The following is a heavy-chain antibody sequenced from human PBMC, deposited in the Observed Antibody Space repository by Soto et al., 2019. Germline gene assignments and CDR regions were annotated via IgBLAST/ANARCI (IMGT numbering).Heavy chain of an antibody. J-gene: IGHJ4*02. Sequence: SETLSLTCTVSGGSISSGGYYWSWIRQHPGKGLEWIGYIYYSGSTYYNPSLKSRVTISVDTSKNQFSLKLSSVTAADTAVYYCARDSLDGHNSYFDYWGQGTLVTVSS. CDR3: ARDSLDGHNSYFDY. CDR2: IYYSGST. V-gene: IGHV4-31*03. CDR1: GGSISSGGYY. D-gene: IGHD1-1*01.